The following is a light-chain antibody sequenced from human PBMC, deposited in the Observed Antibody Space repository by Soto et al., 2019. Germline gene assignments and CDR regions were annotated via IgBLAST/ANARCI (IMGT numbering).Light chain of an antibody. Sequence: QSALTQPPSASGSPGQSVTISCTGTSSDVGAHNYVSWYQQHPGKAPKLMISEVTKRPSGVPDRCSGSKSGNTASLTVSGLQAEDEADYYCISYAGSNNNVFGTGTKVTVL. CDR1: SSDVGAHNY. CDR2: EVT. V-gene: IGLV2-8*01. CDR3: ISYAGSNNNV. J-gene: IGLJ1*01.